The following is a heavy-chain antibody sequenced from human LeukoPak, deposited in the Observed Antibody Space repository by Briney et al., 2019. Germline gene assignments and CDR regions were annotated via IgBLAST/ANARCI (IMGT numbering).Heavy chain of an antibody. CDR1: GYTFTSYA. CDR3: ARVSSGWHGYLDY. Sequence: ASVKVSCKASGYTFTSYAMHWVRQAPGQRLERMGWINAGNGNATYTQKFQDRVTFTRDTSASTAYMDLSSLRSEDTAVYYCARVSSGWHGYLDYWGQGTPVTVSS. J-gene: IGHJ4*02. V-gene: IGHV1-3*01. D-gene: IGHD6-25*01. CDR2: INAGNGNA.